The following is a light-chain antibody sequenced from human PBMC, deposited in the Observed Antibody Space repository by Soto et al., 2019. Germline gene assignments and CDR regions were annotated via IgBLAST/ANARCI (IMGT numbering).Light chain of an antibody. CDR3: QQYYSYPLT. CDR2: AAS. Sequence: AIRMTQSPSSFSASTGDRVTITCRASQGISSYLAWYQQKPGKAPKLLIYAASTLQSGGPSRFSGSGSGPDFTLTIRCLQSEDFATYYCQQYYSYPLTFGGGTKVEIK. V-gene: IGKV1-8*01. CDR1: QGISSY. J-gene: IGKJ4*01.